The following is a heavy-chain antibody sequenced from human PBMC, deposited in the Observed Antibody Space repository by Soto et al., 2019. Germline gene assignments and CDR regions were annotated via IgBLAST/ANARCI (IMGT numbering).Heavy chain of an antibody. Sequence: QVQLQESGPGLVKPSETLSLTCTVSGGSISSYYWSWIRQPPGKGLEWIGYIYYSGSTNYNPSLKSRVTISVDTSKNQFSLKLSSVTAADTAVYYCARVSGGEYYYYGMDVWGQGTTVTVSS. D-gene: IGHD4-17*01. CDR1: GGSISSYY. CDR2: IYYSGST. CDR3: ARVSGGEYYYYGMDV. V-gene: IGHV4-59*01. J-gene: IGHJ6*02.